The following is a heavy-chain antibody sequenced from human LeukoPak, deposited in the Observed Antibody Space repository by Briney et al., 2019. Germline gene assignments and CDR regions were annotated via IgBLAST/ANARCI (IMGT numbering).Heavy chain of an antibody. CDR1: GYSISSGYY. CDR3: AKGGNSEYSSSSY. Sequence: PSETLSLTCAVSGYSISSGYYWGWIRQPPGKGLEWIGSIYRSGSTYYNPSLKSRVTISVDTSKNQFSLKLNSVTAADTAVYYCAKGGNSEYSSSSYWGQGTLVTVSS. V-gene: IGHV4-38-2*01. J-gene: IGHJ4*02. CDR2: IYRSGST. D-gene: IGHD6-6*01.